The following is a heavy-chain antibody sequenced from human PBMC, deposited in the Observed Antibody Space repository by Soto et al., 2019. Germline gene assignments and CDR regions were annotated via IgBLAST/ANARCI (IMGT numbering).Heavy chain of an antibody. Sequence: EVQLLDSGGGWVQPGGSLRLSCAASGFTFSRFAMNWVRQAPGKGLEWVSAISGNGDRTYYADAAKGRFTISRDNSKNTVYLQMNSLRAEDTAVYYCAKDTYGSGDRGMFDYWGQGTLVTVSS. CDR3: AKDTYGSGDRGMFDY. CDR2: ISGNGDRT. CDR1: GFTFSRFA. J-gene: IGHJ4*02. D-gene: IGHD1-26*01. V-gene: IGHV3-23*01.